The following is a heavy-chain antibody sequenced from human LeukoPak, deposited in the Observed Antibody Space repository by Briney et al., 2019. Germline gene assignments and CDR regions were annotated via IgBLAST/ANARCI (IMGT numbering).Heavy chain of an antibody. J-gene: IGHJ4*02. CDR1: GGSLSSYY. CDR3: ARGNPNVEGFDY. CDR2: IYYSGST. V-gene: IGHV4-59*01. D-gene: IGHD3-3*01. Sequence: SETLSLTCTVSGGSLSSYYWSWIRQPPGKGLEWIGYIYYSGSTNYNPSLKSRVTISVDTSKNQFSLKLSSVTAADTAVYYCARGNPNVEGFDYWGQGTLVTVSS.